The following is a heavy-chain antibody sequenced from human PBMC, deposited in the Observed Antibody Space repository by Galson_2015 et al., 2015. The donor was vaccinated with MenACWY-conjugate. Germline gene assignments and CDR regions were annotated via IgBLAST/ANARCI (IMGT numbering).Heavy chain of an antibody. CDR3: ASHSRLHLERRFAFDI. J-gene: IGHJ3*02. CDR2: LYSRGSA. D-gene: IGHD1-1*01. V-gene: IGHV3-53*01. Sequence: SLRLSCAASGFSVTSNYVTWVRQAPGKGLEWVSVLYSRGSAYYADSVKDRFTISRDNSDNTVSLQMNGLRVDDTAFYYCASHSRLHLERRFAFDIWGQGTMVTVSS. CDR1: GFSVTSNY.